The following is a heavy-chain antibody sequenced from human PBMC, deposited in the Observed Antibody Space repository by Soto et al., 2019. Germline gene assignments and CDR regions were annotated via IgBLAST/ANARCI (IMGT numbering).Heavy chain of an antibody. CDR1: GYIFNNYW. CDR2: IYPGDSDT. J-gene: IGHJ4*02. CDR3: ARRVFDRDERSYFDF. V-gene: IGHV5-51*01. D-gene: IGHD3-22*01. Sequence: PGESLKISCEGSGYIFNNYWIGWVRQMPGKGLEWMGIIYPGDSDTTYNPSFEGQVTMSADKSVGAASLQWSSLKTSDTAIYYCARRVFDRDERSYFDFWGQGTLVTVSS.